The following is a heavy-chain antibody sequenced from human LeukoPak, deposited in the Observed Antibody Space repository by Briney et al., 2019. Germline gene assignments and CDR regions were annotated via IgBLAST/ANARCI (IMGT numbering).Heavy chain of an antibody. V-gene: IGHV4-30-4*08. CDR1: GGSISSGDYY. CDR3: ARLWSCYSYVDY. CDR2: IYYSGST. D-gene: IGHD3-3*01. Sequence: SQTLSLTCTVSGGSISSGDYYWSWIRQPPGKGLEWIGYIYYSGSTYYNPSLKSRVTISVDTSKNQFSLKLSSVTAADTAVYYCARLWSCYSYVDYWGQGTLVTVLS. J-gene: IGHJ4*02.